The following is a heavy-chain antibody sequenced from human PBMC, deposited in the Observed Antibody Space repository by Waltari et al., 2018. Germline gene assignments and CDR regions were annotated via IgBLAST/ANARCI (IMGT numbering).Heavy chain of an antibody. CDR2: ISGSASST. J-gene: IGHJ4*02. D-gene: IGHD3-10*01. CDR1: GGSFSGYY. Sequence: VQLQQWGAGLLKPSETLSLTCAVYGGSFSGYYWSWVRQAPGKGLEWVSAISGSASSTYYADSVKGRFTISRDNSKNTLYLQMNSLRAEDTAVYYCAKALWFGESAFDYWGQGTLVTVSS. CDR3: AKALWFGESAFDY. V-gene: IGHV3-23*01.